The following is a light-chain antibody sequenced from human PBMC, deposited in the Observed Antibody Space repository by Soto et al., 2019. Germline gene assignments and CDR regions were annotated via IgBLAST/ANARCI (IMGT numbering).Light chain of an antibody. CDR1: QSISRN. Sequence: DIQMTQSPSTLSASVGDRVTITCRASQSISRNLAWYQQKPGKAPKFLIYEASSLERGVPLRFSGSGSGTEFTLTITFLQPDDFATYYCQQYNSSLYTFGQGTKLEIK. CDR3: QQYNSSLYT. V-gene: IGKV1-5*03. CDR2: EAS. J-gene: IGKJ2*01.